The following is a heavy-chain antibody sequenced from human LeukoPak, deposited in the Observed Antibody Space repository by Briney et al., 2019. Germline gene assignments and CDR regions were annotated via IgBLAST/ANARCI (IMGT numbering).Heavy chain of an antibody. CDR3: ASGRLGIAAAGSRWRNAFDI. J-gene: IGHJ3*02. D-gene: IGHD6-13*01. CDR1: GFTFSSYA. Sequence: PGGSLRLSCAASGFTFSSYAMHWVRQAPGKGLEWVAVISYDGGNKYYADSVKGRFTISRDNSKNTLYLQMNSLRAEDTAVYYCASGRLGIAAAGSRWRNAFDIWGQGTMVTVSS. CDR2: ISYDGGNK. V-gene: IGHV3-30-3*01.